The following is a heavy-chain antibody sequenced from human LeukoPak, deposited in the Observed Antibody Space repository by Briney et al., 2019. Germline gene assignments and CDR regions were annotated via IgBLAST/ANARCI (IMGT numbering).Heavy chain of an antibody. V-gene: IGHV4-34*01. J-gene: IGHJ4*02. CDR2: KNDRGSA. CDR3: GRGVYGDYFTKTGYFVY. D-gene: IGHD4-17*01. CDR1: GGSFSRHY. Sequence: PSDTQSLTCALYGGSFSRHYWNWLRQPPGKGREWVGEKNDRGSANYNPFLKSRVNIPVDTRKKQTSLKVNSVTAADTAVYYCGRGVYGDYFTKTGYFVYWGQGTQVIVSS.